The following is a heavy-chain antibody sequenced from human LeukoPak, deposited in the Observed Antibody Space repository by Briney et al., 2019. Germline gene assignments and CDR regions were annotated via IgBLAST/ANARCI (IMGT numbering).Heavy chain of an antibody. V-gene: IGHV4-59*01. CDR1: GGSISSYY. J-gene: IGHJ4*02. D-gene: IGHD2-2*01. CDR3: ARGYCSSTSCYAGPIDY. Sequence: SETLSLTCTVSGGSISSYYWSWIRQPSGKGLEWIGYIYYSGSTNYNPSLKSRVTISVDTSKNQFSLKLSSVTAADTAVYYCARGYCSSTSCYAGPIDYWGQGTLVTVSS. CDR2: IYYSGST.